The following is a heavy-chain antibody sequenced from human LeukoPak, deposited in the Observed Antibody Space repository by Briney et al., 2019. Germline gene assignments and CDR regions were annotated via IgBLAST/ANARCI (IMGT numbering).Heavy chain of an antibody. Sequence: NPGGSLRLSCAASGFTFSTYAMNWVRQASGKGLVWVGRIRSKANSYATAYAASVKGRFTISRDDSKNTAYLQMNSLKTEDTAVYYCTRGTVLRYFDWSLGDAFDIWGQGTMVTVSS. V-gene: IGHV3-73*01. J-gene: IGHJ3*02. CDR3: TRGTVLRYFDWSLGDAFDI. D-gene: IGHD3-9*01. CDR2: IRSKANSYAT. CDR1: GFTFSTYA.